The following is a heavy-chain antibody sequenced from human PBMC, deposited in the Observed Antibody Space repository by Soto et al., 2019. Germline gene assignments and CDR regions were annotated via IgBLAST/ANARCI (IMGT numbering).Heavy chain of an antibody. Sequence: QVQLVESGGGVVQPGRSLRLSCAASGFTFSSYAMHWVRQAPGKGLEWVAVISYDGSNKYYADSVKGRFTISRDNSKNALYLQMNSLRAEDTAVYYCARGGVTTVTTPSGPNWFDPWGQGTLVTVFS. CDR2: ISYDGSNK. CDR1: GFTFSSYA. J-gene: IGHJ5*02. V-gene: IGHV3-30-3*01. D-gene: IGHD4-4*01. CDR3: ARGGVTTVTTPSGPNWFDP.